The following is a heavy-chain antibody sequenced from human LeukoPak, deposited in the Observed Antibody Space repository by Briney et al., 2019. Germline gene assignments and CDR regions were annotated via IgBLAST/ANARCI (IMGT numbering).Heavy chain of an antibody. CDR1: GGSFSGYY. V-gene: IGHV4-34*01. CDR2: INHSGST. Sequence: PSETLSLTCAVYGGSFSGYYWSWIRQPPGKGLEWIGEINHSGSTNYNPSLKSRVTISVDTSENQFSLKLSSVTAADTAVYYCARAGSSWYRRVPTFDYWGQGTLVTVSS. D-gene: IGHD6-13*01. J-gene: IGHJ4*02. CDR3: ARAGSSWYRRVPTFDY.